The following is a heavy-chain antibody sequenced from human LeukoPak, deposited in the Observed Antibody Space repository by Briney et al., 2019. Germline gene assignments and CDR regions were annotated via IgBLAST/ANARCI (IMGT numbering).Heavy chain of an antibody. J-gene: IGHJ6*03. CDR3: ARVGHWNDLDYYYYMDV. V-gene: IGHV3-21*01. Sequence: PGGSLRLSCAVSGFTFSSYSMNWVRQAPGKGLERVSAISSGSSHINHADSVKGRFTISRDNAENSLYLQMNSLRAEDTAVYYCARVGHWNDLDYYYYMDVWGKGTTVTVSS. CDR1: GFTFSSYS. D-gene: IGHD1-1*01. CDR2: ISSGSSHI.